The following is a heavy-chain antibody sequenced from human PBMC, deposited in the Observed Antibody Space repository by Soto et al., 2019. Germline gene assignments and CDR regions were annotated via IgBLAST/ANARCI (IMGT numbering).Heavy chain of an antibody. Sequence: SQTLSLTCTVSGGSISRSFYYWGWIRQPPGKGLEWIGSMYYSGDTYHNPSLKSRVTISADTSKNQFSVKLNSVTAADTAVYYCASGARSSSHNWFDLWGQGTLVTVSS. J-gene: IGHJ5*02. CDR3: ASGARSSSHNWFDL. CDR1: GGSISRSFYY. V-gene: IGHV4-39*01. CDR2: MYYSGDT. D-gene: IGHD6-19*01.